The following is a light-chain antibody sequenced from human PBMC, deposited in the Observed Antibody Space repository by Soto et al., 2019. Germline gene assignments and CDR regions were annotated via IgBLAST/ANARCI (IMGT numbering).Light chain of an antibody. CDR1: QDIRYY. Sequence: DIQMTQSPSSLSASVGDRVTITCQASQDIRYYLNWYQHQPGKAPKLLISGASTLQAGVPSRFSRSGSGTDFTFTISGLQPEDIATYYCQQYDTLVTFGPGTKVYF. V-gene: IGKV1-33*01. J-gene: IGKJ3*01. CDR2: GAS. CDR3: QQYDTLVT.